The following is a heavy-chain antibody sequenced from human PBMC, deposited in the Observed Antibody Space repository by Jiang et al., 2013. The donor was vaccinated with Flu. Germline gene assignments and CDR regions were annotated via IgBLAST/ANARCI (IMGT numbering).Heavy chain of an antibody. V-gene: IGHV4-59*01. J-gene: IGHJ4*02. CDR3: ARVKGYRSGSTCKPYFDF. CDR1: GGSISGNS. D-gene: IGHD6-19*01. Sequence: KPSETLSLTCNVSGGSISGNSWSWIRQPPGKGLEYIGYIYYSGYTSGTPNYNPSLKSRLSISVDTSNNQFSLKLSSVTAADTAMYYCARVKGYRSGSTCKPYFDFWGQGSLVTVSS. CDR2: IYYSGYTSGTP.